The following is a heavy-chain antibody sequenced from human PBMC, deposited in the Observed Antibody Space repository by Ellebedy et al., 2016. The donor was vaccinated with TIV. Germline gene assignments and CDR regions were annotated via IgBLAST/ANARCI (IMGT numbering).Heavy chain of an antibody. J-gene: IGHJ4*02. D-gene: IGHD2-2*02. CDR3: AKDKSMEAAIRGYFDY. Sequence: SLKISCAASGFTFDDYAMHWVRQAPGKGLEWVSGISWNSGSIGYADSVKGRFTISRDNAKNSLYLQMNSLRAEDTALYYCAKDKSMEAAIRGYFDYWGQGTLVTVSS. V-gene: IGHV3-9*01. CDR1: GFTFDDYA. CDR2: ISWNSGSI.